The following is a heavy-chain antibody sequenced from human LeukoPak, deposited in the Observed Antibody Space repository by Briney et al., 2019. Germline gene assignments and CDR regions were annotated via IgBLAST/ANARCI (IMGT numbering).Heavy chain of an antibody. CDR1: GGSFSGYY. CDR2: IYHSGNT. J-gene: IGHJ4*02. D-gene: IGHD3-22*01. CDR3: ARVTGYMIEDYFDY. V-gene: IGHV4-34*01. Sequence: SETQSLTCAVYGGSFSGYYWGWIRQPPGKGLEWIGTIYHSGNTYYNPSLKSRVSISVDTSKNQFSLKLTSVTAADTAVYYCARVTGYMIEDYFDYWGQGTLVTVSS.